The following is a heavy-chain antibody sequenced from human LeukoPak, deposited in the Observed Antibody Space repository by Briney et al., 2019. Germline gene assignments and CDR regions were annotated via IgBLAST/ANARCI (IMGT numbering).Heavy chain of an antibody. CDR2: ISSSSSYI. CDR3: ARDYIPTGDYYYYMDV. D-gene: IGHD4-17*01. CDR1: GFTFSSYS. J-gene: IGHJ6*03. Sequence: GGSLRLSCAASGFTFSSYSMNWVRQAPGKGLEWVSSISSSSSYIYYADSVKGRFTISRDNAKNSLYLQMNGLRAEDTAVYYCARDYIPTGDYYYYMDVWGKGTTVTVSS. V-gene: IGHV3-21*01.